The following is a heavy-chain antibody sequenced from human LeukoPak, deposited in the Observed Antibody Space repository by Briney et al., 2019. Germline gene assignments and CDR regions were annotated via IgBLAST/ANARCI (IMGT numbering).Heavy chain of an antibody. CDR2: ISSSSSYI. V-gene: IGHV3-21*01. D-gene: IGHD3-3*01. CDR3: AREPEWSLGAFDI. J-gene: IGHJ3*02. Sequence: PGGSLRLSCAASGFTFSSYSMNWVRQAPGKGLEWVSSISSSSSYIYYADSVKGRFTISRDNTKNSLYLQMNSLRAEDTAVYYCAREPEWSLGAFDIWGQGTMVTVSS. CDR1: GFTFSSYS.